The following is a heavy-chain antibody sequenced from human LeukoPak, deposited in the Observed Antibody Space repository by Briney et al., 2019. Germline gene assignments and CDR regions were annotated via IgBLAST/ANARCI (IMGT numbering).Heavy chain of an antibody. D-gene: IGHD3-3*01. V-gene: IGHV1-2*02. CDR3: ARDSNPIYYFDY. J-gene: IGHJ4*02. CDR2: INPNSGGT. Sequence: GASVKVSCKASGYTFTGYYMHWVRQAPGQGRDWMGWINPNSGGTNYAQKFQDRVTMTRDTSISTAYMELSRLRSDDTAVYYCARDSNPIYYFDYWGQGTLVTVSS. CDR1: GYTFTGYY.